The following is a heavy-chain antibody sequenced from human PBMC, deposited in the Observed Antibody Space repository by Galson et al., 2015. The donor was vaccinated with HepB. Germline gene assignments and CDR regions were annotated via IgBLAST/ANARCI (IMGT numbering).Heavy chain of an antibody. CDR2: IIPIFGTA. Sequence: SVKVSCKASGGTFTKYTFSWVRQAPGQGLEWMGGIIPIFGTANYAQKFQGRVTITADESTSTAYMDLSSLRSDDTAVYYCAGGITATFYDYYGMDVWGQGTTVTVSS. D-gene: IGHD1-20*01. CDR1: GGTFTKYT. J-gene: IGHJ6*02. V-gene: IGHV1-69*13. CDR3: AGGITATFYDYYGMDV.